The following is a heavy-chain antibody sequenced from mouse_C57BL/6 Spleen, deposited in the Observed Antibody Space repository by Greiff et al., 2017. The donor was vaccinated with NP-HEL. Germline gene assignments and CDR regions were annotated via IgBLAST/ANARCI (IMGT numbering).Heavy chain of an antibody. CDR1: GYTFTDYY. CDR3: ARGEITTRYFDV. V-gene: IGHV1-19*01. D-gene: IGHD1-1*01. Sequence: VQLQQSGPVLVKPGASVKMSCKASGYTFTDYYMNWVKQSHGKSLEWIGVINPYNGGTSYNQKFKGKATLTVDKSSSTAYMEINSLTSEDSAVYYCARGEITTRYFDVWGTGTTVTVSS. CDR2: INPYNGGT. J-gene: IGHJ1*03.